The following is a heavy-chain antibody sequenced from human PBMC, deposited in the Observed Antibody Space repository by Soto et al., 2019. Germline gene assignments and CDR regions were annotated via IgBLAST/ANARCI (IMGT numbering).Heavy chain of an antibody. D-gene: IGHD2-2*01. J-gene: IGHJ4*02. Sequence: PSETLSLTCTVSGGSVSSGSYYWSWIRQPPGKGLEWIGYIYYSGSTNNNPSLKGRLTISIDTSKNQFSLKLSSVTAADTAIYYCARYARIPDYWGQGTLVTVSS. CDR2: IYYSGST. CDR3: ARYARIPDY. V-gene: IGHV4-61*01. CDR1: GGSVSSGSYY.